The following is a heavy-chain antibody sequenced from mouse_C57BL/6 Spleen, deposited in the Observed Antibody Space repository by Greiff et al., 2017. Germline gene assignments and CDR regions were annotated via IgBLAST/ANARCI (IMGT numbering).Heavy chain of an antibody. CDR3: ARGGDYYSNYSWFAY. Sequence: VQLKQSGPGLVKPSQSLSFTCSVTGYSITSGYYWNWIRQFPGNKLEWMGYISYDGSNNYNPSLKNRISITRDTSKNQFFLKLNSVTTEDTATYYCARGGDYYSNYSWFAYWGQGTLVTVSA. CDR1: GYSITSGYY. J-gene: IGHJ3*01. D-gene: IGHD2-5*01. V-gene: IGHV3-6*01. CDR2: ISYDGSN.